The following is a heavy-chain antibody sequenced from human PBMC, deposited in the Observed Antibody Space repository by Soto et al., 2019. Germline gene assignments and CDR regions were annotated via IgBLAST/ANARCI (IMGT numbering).Heavy chain of an antibody. V-gene: IGHV3-74*01. Sequence: GGSLRLSCAASGFSISSYWMHWVRQAPGKGLVYVSRINSDGSSTLYADSVKGRFTISRDNAKNTLYLQMNSLRAEDTAVYYCATRTLIGMYFYMDVWGQGTTVTVSS. CDR3: ATRTLIGMYFYMDV. CDR1: GFSISSYW. CDR2: INSDGSST. D-gene: IGHD2-8*01. J-gene: IGHJ6*03.